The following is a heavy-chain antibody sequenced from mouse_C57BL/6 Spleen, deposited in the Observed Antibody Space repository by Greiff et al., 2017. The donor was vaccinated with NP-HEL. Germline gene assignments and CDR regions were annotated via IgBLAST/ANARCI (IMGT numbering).Heavy chain of an antibody. CDR1: GFSLTSYG. CDR2: IWRGGST. Sequence: QVHVKQSGPGLVQPSQSLSITCTVSGFSLTSYGVHWVRQSPGKGLEWLGVIWRGGSTDYNAAFMSRLSITKDNSKSQVFFKMNSLQADDTAIYYCAKKGNYDYDEGFAYWGQGTLVTVSA. J-gene: IGHJ3*01. V-gene: IGHV2-5*01. D-gene: IGHD2-4*01. CDR3: AKKGNYDYDEGFAY.